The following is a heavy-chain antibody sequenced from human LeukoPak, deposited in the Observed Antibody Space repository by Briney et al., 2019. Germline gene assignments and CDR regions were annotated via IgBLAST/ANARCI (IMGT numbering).Heavy chain of an antibody. CDR3: AKSVAPYCSGGSCFDAFDI. CDR1: GFTFNNYG. J-gene: IGHJ3*02. CDR2: IRYDGSNT. Sequence: RGGSLRLSCAASGFTFNNYGMHWVRHAPGKGLEWLAFIRYDGSNTYYADSVKGRFTVSRDDSKNTLYLQMNSLRGDDTAVYYCAKSVAPYCSGGSCFDAFDIWGQGTMVTVSS. V-gene: IGHV3-30*02. D-gene: IGHD2-15*01.